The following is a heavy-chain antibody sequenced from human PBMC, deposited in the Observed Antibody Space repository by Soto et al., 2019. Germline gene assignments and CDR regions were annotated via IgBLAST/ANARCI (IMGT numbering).Heavy chain of an antibody. CDR2: IRRKANSYTT. D-gene: IGHD6-19*01. V-gene: IGHV3-72*01. CDR1: GLIFSDYH. Sequence: EVQLVESGGGLVQPGGSLRLSCAASGLIFSDYHMDWVRQAPGKGLEWVGRIRRKANSYTTEYAASVKGRFTISRDDSKEPLYLQMKRLKSEDTAVYYCAMLGGWSGGSSGMDVWGQGTTVTVSS. CDR3: AMLGGWSGGSSGMDV. J-gene: IGHJ6*02.